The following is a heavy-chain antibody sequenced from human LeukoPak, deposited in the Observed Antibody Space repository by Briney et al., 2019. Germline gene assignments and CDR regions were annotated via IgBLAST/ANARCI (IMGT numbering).Heavy chain of an antibody. CDR2: IYYSGST. CDR1: GGAVTGSTYY. J-gene: IGHJ3*02. V-gene: IGHV4-61*01. Sequence: PSETLSLTCNVSGGAVTGSTYYWSWIRQPPGKGLEWIGYIYYSGSTNYNPSLKSRVTISVDTSKNQFSLKLSSVTAADTAVYYCAREFRDIVVVPAAMRGDAFDIWGQGTMVTVSS. D-gene: IGHD2-2*01. CDR3: AREFRDIVVVPAAMRGDAFDI.